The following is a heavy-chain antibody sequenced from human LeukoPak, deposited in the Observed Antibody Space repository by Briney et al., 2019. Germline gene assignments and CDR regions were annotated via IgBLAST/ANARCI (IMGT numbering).Heavy chain of an antibody. CDR3: ARGMYSSSWANYFDY. Sequence: KPSETLSLTCAVYGGSFSGYYWSWIGQPPGKGLEWIGEINHSGSTNYNPSLKSRVTISVDTSKNQFSLKLSSVTAADTAVYYCARGMYSSSWANYFDYWGQGTLVTVSS. CDR2: INHSGST. V-gene: IGHV4-34*01. J-gene: IGHJ4*02. D-gene: IGHD6-13*01. CDR1: GGSFSGYY.